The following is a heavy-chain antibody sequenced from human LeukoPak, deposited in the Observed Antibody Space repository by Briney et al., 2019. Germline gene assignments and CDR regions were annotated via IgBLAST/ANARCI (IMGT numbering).Heavy chain of an antibody. Sequence: GGSLRLSCAASGFTFSSYAMSSVRQAPGKGLEWVSAISGSGGSTYYADSVKGRFTISRDNSKNSLYLKMNSLRTEDTALYYGAKDFIDSYGYYYLDYSGQGTLVTVSS. CDR1: GFTFSSYA. D-gene: IGHD5-18*01. CDR3: AKDFIDSYGYYYLDY. CDR2: ISGSGGST. V-gene: IGHV3-23*01. J-gene: IGHJ4*02.